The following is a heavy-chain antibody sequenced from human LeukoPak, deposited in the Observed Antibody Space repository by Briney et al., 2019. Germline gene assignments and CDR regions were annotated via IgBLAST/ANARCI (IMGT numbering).Heavy chain of an antibody. D-gene: IGHD4-11*01. CDR1: GFTFSSYS. J-gene: IGHJ6*03. CDR2: ISSSSSYI. Sequence: PGGSLRLSCAASGFTFSSYSMNWVRQAPGKGLEWVSSISSSSSYIYYADSVKGRFTISRDNAKNSLYLQMNSLRAEDTAVYYCTRDPLPTVTTVRYYYYYMDVWGKGTTVTVSS. V-gene: IGHV3-21*01. CDR3: TRDPLPTVTTVRYYYYYMDV.